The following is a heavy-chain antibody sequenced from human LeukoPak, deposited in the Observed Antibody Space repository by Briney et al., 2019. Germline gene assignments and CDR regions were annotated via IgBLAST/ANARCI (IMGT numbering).Heavy chain of an antibody. CDR1: GGTFSSYA. V-gene: IGHV1-69*05. Sequence: GASVKVSCKASGGTFSSYAISWVRQAPGQGLEWMGGIIPIFGTANYAQKFQGRVTITTDESTSTAYMEPSSLRSEDTAVYYCARGDRHYYYYMDVWGKGTTVTVSS. CDR3: ARGDRHYYYYMDV. J-gene: IGHJ6*03. CDR2: IIPIFGTA.